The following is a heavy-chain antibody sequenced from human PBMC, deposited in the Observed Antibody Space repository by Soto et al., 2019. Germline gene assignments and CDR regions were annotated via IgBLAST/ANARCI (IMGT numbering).Heavy chain of an antibody. Sequence: PGGSLRLSCAASGFTFSNAWMSWVRQAPGKGQEWVGRIKSKTDGGTTDYAAPVKGRLTISSDASKNTLYLKMNRLKTEDTAVYYCSSSGWDFDYWGQLTLVIVSS. J-gene: IGHJ4*02. CDR3: SSSGWDFDY. D-gene: IGHD6-19*01. CDR2: IKSKTDGGTT. V-gene: IGHV3-15*01. CDR1: GFTFSNAW.